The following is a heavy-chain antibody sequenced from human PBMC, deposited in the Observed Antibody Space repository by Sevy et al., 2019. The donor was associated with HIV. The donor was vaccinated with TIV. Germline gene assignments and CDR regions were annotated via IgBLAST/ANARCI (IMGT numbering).Heavy chain of an antibody. J-gene: IGHJ4*02. CDR1: GGSIRNYY. D-gene: IGHD6-13*01. V-gene: IGHV4-59*01. CDR2: ICYSGST. Sequence: SETLSLTCSVSGGSIRNYYWSWIRQPPGKGLEWIGYICYSGSTNYNPSLKSRVTISVDTSKKQFSLKLSSVTAADTAVYYCARESIAAARDFDYWGQRTLVTVSS. CDR3: ARESIAAARDFDY.